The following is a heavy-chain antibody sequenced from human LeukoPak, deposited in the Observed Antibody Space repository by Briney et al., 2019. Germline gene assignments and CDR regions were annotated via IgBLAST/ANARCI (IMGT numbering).Heavy chain of an antibody. CDR1: GFTFSSYW. CDR2: IKQDGSEK. Sequence: GGSLRLSCAASGFTFSSYWMSWVRQAPGKGLEWVANIKQDGSEKYYVDSVKGRFTISRDNAKNSLYLQMNSLRAEDTAVYYCAGIHFYYYYYGMDVWGQGTTVTVSS. D-gene: IGHD5-18*01. CDR3: AGIHFYYYYYGMDV. J-gene: IGHJ6*02. V-gene: IGHV3-7*01.